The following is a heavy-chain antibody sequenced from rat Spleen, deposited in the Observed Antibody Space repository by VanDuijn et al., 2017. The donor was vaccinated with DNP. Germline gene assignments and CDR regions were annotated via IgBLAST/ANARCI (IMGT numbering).Heavy chain of an antibody. Sequence: EVKLVESGGGLVQPGRSLKLSCAASGFNFNDYWMGWVRQAPTKGLEWVATITYDGSSTFSRDSVTGRFTISRDNARSTLYLQMDSLRSEDTATYYCATGDYGGYDYWGQGVMVTVSS. CDR1: GFNFNDYW. CDR3: ATGDYGGYDY. J-gene: IGHJ2*01. V-gene: IGHV5-29*01. CDR2: ITYDGSST. D-gene: IGHD1-11*01.